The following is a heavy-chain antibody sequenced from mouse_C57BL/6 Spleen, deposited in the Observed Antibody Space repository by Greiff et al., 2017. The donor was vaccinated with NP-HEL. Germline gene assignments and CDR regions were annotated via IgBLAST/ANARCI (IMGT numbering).Heavy chain of an antibody. J-gene: IGHJ4*01. CDR1: GYSFTGYY. V-gene: IGHV1-42*01. Sequence: EVKVVESGPELVKPGASVKISCKASGYSFTGYYMNWVKQSPEKSLEWIGEINPSTGGTTYNQKFKAKATLTVDKSSSTAYMQLKSLTSEDSAVYYCARSYYGRNAMDYWGQGTSVTVSS. D-gene: IGHD2-10*01. CDR2: INPSTGGT. CDR3: ARSYYGRNAMDY.